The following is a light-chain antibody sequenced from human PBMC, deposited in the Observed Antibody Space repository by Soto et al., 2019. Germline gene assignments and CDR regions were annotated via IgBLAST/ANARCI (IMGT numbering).Light chain of an antibody. J-gene: IGLJ1*01. CDR2: DNY. CDR3: GTWDTSLRVFYG. V-gene: IGLV1-51*01. CDR1: SSNIGNNY. Sequence: QSVLTQPPSVSAAPGQNVTISCSGTSSNIGNNYVSWYQHLPGTAPRILIYDNYKRPSGIPDRFSGFNSGTSATLGITGLQTGDEADYYCGTWDTSLRVFYGFGSGTKVTGL.